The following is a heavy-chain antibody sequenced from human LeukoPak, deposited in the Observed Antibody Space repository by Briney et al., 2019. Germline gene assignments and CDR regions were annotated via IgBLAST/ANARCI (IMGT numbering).Heavy chain of an antibody. CDR3: STMGPLDY. CDR1: GFIFDDHV. Sequence: GGSLRLSCAASGFIFDDHVMHWVRQAPGKGLEWVSLVSGDGDGTYYADSVKGRFTISRDNSKNSLYLQINGLTTEDNALYYCSTMGPLDYWGKGTLVTVSS. J-gene: IGHJ4*02. D-gene: IGHD4/OR15-4a*01. V-gene: IGHV3-43*02. CDR2: VSGDGDGT.